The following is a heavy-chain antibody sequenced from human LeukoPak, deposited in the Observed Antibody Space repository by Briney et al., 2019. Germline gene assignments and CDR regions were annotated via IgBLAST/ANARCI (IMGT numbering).Heavy chain of an antibody. V-gene: IGHV3-30*02. J-gene: IGHJ5*02. CDR1: GSTFSSSG. CDR2: IRYDGSNK. Sequence: GGSLRPSCAASGSTFSSSGMHWVRQARGKWRELVAFIRYDGSNKYYADSVKGGFTISRDNSKNTLYLQMNSLRAEDTAVYYCARDSSSWDLKWEIDPWGQGTLVTVSS. CDR3: ARDSSSWDLKWEIDP. D-gene: IGHD6-13*01.